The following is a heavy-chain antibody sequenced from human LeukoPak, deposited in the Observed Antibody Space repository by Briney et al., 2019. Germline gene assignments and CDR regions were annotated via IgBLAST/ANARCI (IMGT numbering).Heavy chain of an antibody. Sequence: ASVKVSCKASGYTFTSYGISWVRQAPGQGLEWMGWISAYNGNTNYAQKLQGRVTITTDTSTRTAYMELRSLRSDDTAVYYCAREIAVAGFDYWGQGTLVTVSS. D-gene: IGHD6-19*01. V-gene: IGHV1-18*01. CDR1: GYTFTSYG. CDR3: AREIAVAGFDY. J-gene: IGHJ4*02. CDR2: ISAYNGNT.